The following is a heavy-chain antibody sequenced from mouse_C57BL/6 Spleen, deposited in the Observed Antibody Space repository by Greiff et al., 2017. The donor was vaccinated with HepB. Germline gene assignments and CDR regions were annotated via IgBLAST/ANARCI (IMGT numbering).Heavy chain of an antibody. D-gene: IGHD3-2*02. V-gene: IGHV1-52*01. CDR1: GYTFTSYW. Sequence: QVQLQQPGAELVRPGSSVKLSCKASGYTFTSYWMHWVKQRPIQGLEWIGNIDPSDSETHYNQKFKDKATLTVDKSSSTAYMQRSSLTSEDSAVYYCARVSGSGYPFDYWGQGTTLTVSS. CDR3: ARVSGSGYPFDY. J-gene: IGHJ2*01. CDR2: IDPSDSET.